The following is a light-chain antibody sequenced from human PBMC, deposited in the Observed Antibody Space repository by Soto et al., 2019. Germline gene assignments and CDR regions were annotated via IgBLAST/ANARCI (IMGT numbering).Light chain of an antibody. V-gene: IGLV2-14*01. CDR3: SSYTSRSTLV. Sequence: QSALTQPASVSGSPGQSITISCTGSSSDVGGYNYVSWYQQHPGKAPRLMISEVSNRPSRVSNRFSGSKSGNTASLTISGLHAEDEADYYCSSYTSRSTLVFGTGTKVTV. CDR2: EVS. CDR1: SSDVGGYNY. J-gene: IGLJ1*01.